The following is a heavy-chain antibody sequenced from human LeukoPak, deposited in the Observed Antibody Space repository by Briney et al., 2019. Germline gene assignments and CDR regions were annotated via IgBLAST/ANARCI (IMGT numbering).Heavy chain of an antibody. CDR1: GGSISGYY. CDR3: ARHHETGDQSFDP. Sequence: PSETLSLTCTVSGGSISGYYWSWIRQPPGKGLEWIGYIYYSGSTNYNPSLKGRVTISVDTSKSQFFLKLSSVTAADTAVYYCARHHETGDQSFDPWGQGTLVTVSS. CDR2: IYYSGST. D-gene: IGHD7-27*01. J-gene: IGHJ5*02. V-gene: IGHV4-59*01.